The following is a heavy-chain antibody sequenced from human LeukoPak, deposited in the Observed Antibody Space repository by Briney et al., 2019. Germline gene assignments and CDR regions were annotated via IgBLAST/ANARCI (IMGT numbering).Heavy chain of an antibody. V-gene: IGHV1-18*01. J-gene: IGHJ4*02. CDR1: SYSFTRYG. D-gene: IGHD3-9*01. CDR3: ARGGEKLRYFDWTCDY. CDR2: ISGYNGNT. Sequence: ASVKVSCKASSYSFTRYGISWVRQAPGQGLEWMGWISGYNGNTNYAQKLQGRVTMTTDTSTSTAYMELRSLRSDDTAVYYCARGGEKLRYFDWTCDYWGQGTLVTVSS.